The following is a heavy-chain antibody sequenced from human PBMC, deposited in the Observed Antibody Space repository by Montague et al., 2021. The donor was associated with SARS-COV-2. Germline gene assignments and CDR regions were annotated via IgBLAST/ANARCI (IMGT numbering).Heavy chain of an antibody. Sequence: SETLSLTCTVSGGSISSYYWCWIRQPPGTGMEWIGYIYYSESTNSNPYLKLRVTISVSTSKNQFSLQLSSVTAADTAAYYCSRGSGWMGNAFDIWGQGTMVTVSS. J-gene: IGHJ3*02. D-gene: IGHD6-19*01. V-gene: IGHV4-59*01. CDR1: GGSISSYY. CDR3: SRGSGWMGNAFDI. CDR2: IYYSEST.